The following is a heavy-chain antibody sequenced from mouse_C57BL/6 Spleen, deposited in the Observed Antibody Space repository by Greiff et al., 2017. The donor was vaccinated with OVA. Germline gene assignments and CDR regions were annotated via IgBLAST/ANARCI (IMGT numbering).Heavy chain of an antibody. CDR1: GYTFTSYW. Sequence: QVQLQQPGAELVRPGTSVKLSCKASGYTFTSYWMHWVKQRPGQGLEWIGVIDPSDSYTNYNQKFKGKATLTVDTSSSTAYMQLSSLTSEDSAVYYCARKTYYSNYGYFDVWGTGTTVTVSS. V-gene: IGHV1-59*01. CDR2: IDPSDSYT. J-gene: IGHJ1*03. CDR3: ARKTYYSNYGYFDV. D-gene: IGHD2-5*01.